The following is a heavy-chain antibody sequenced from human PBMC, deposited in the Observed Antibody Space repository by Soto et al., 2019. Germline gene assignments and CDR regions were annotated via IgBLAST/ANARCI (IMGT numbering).Heavy chain of an antibody. CDR2: ISYDGSTI. CDR3: AGEQLVSGYDY. CDR1: GFTFSDYY. V-gene: IGHV3-11*01. D-gene: IGHD6-6*01. J-gene: IGHJ4*02. Sequence: GGSLRLSCAASGFTFSDYYMSWIRQAPGKGLEWVSYISYDGSTIYYADSVKGRFTISRDNAKNSLYLQMNSLRAEDTAIYYCAGEQLVSGYDYWGQGTLVTVYS.